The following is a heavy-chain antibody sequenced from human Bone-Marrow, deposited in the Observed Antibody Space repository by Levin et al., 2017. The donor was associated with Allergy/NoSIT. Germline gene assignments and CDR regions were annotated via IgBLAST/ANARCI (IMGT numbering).Heavy chain of an antibody. J-gene: IGHJ6*02. CDR1: GFTFSSYA. CDR3: ARAAPVPLDCSSTSCYKVPPWGMDV. V-gene: IGHV3-30*04. CDR2: ISYDGSNK. Sequence: GGSLRLSCAASGFTFSSYAMHWVRQAPGKGLEWVAVISYDGSNKYYADSVKGRFTISRDNSKNTLYLQMNSLRAEDTAVYYCARAAPVPLDCSSTSCYKVPPWGMDVWGQGTTVTVSS. D-gene: IGHD2-2*02.